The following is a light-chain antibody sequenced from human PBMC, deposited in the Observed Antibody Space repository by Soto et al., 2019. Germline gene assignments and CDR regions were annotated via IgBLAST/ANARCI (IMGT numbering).Light chain of an antibody. J-gene: IGLJ1*01. CDR3: FSFTTTSTHV. Sequence: QSALTQPASVSGSPGQSITISCTGTSSDVGGYSYVSWYQQHPGKTPKLMISEVNNRPSGVSNRFSGSKSGNTAYLTISGLQVEDEAEYFRFSFTTTSTHVFGTGPKVTVL. CDR2: EVN. V-gene: IGLV2-14*01. CDR1: SSDVGGYSY.